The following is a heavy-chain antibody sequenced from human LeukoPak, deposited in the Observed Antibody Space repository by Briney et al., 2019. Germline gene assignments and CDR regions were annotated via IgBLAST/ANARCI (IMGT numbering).Heavy chain of an antibody. CDR1: GYTFTDYY. V-gene: IGHV1-2*06. CDR2: INPNSGGT. Sequence: ASVKVSCKASGYTFTDYYIHWVRQAPGQGLEWMGRINPNSGGTNYAQKFQGGVTMNRDTSISTAYMELSRLRSDDTAVYYCAKDQRWESPHYLDSWGQGTLVTVSS. D-gene: IGHD1-26*01. CDR3: AKDQRWESPHYLDS. J-gene: IGHJ4*02.